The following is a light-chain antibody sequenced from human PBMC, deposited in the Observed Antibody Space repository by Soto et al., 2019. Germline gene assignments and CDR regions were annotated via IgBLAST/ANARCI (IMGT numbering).Light chain of an antibody. J-gene: IGLJ1*01. CDR3: SSHTSGSTRV. CDR1: SGDVGGYDY. Sequence: QSVLAQPASLSVSPGQSIAISCTGTSGDVGGYDYVSWYQQHPDKAPKLMIYEVTKRPSWVSNRFSGSKSGNTASLTISGLQPEDEADYYCSSHTSGSTRVFGSGTKVTVL. CDR2: EVT. V-gene: IGLV2-14*01.